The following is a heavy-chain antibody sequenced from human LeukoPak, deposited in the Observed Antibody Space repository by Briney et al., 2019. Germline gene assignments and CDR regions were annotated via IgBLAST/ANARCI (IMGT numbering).Heavy chain of an antibody. CDR1: GGSISSYY. V-gene: IGHV4-59*12. CDR3: ARASYYPSWAFDI. Sequence: SETLSLTCTVSGGSISSYYWSWIRQPPGKGLEWIGYIYYSGSTYYNPSLKSRVTISVDTSKNQFSLKLSSVTAADTAVYYCARASYYPSWAFDIWGQGTMVTVSS. CDR2: IYYSGST. D-gene: IGHD3-10*01. J-gene: IGHJ3*02.